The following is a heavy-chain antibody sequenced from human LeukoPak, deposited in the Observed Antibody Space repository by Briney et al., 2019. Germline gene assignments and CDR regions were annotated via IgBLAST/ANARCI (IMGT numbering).Heavy chain of an antibody. D-gene: IGHD2-8*02. CDR3: VNPILSNYGMDV. J-gene: IGHJ6*02. CDR1: GFTFSSYA. Sequence: GGSLRLSCSVSGFTFSSYAMHWVRQAPGKGLEYVSAISSNGGSTYYADSVKGRFTISRDNSKNTLYLQMRSLRVVDTAVYYCVNPILSNYGMDVWGQGTTVTVSS. V-gene: IGHV3-64D*06. CDR2: ISSNGGST.